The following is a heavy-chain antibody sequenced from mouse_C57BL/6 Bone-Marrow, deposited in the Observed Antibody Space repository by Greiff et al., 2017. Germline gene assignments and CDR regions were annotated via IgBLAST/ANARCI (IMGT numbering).Heavy chain of an antibody. J-gene: IGHJ2*01. D-gene: IGHD2-2*01. CDR2: IHPSASDT. CDR3: AVLKVTTSYFDY. Sequence: QVQLKQPGAELVKPGASVKVSCKASGYTFTSYWMHWVKQRPGQGLEWIGRIHPSASDTTYNQKFKGKATLTVDKSSSTAYMQPSSLTSADSAVDYCAVLKVTTSYFDYWGQGTTLTVSS. CDR1: GYTFTSYW. V-gene: IGHV1-74*01.